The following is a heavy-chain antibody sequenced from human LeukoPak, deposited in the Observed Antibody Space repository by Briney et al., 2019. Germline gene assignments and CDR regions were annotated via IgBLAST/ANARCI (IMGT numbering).Heavy chain of an antibody. Sequence: GASVKVSCKASGYTFTSYGISWVRQAPGQGLEWMGWISAYNGNTNYAQKLQGRVTMTTDTSTSTAYMELRSLRSDDTAVYYCARERASSGYSNWFDPWGQGTLVTVSS. J-gene: IGHJ5*02. CDR2: ISAYNGNT. CDR3: ARERASSGYSNWFDP. CDR1: GYTFTSYG. D-gene: IGHD3-22*01. V-gene: IGHV1-18*01.